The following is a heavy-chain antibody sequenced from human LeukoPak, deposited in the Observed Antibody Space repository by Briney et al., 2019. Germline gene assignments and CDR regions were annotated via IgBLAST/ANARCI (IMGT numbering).Heavy chain of an antibody. V-gene: IGHV4-39*02. CDR2: IYYSGST. CDR1: GGSISSSSYY. Sequence: PSETLSPTCTVSGGSISSSSYYWGWIRQPPGKGLEWIGSIYYSGSTYYNPSLKSRVTISVDTSKNQFSLKLSSVTAADTAVYYCARDYYDSSGDYWGQGTLVTVSS. J-gene: IGHJ4*02. D-gene: IGHD3-22*01. CDR3: ARDYYDSSGDY.